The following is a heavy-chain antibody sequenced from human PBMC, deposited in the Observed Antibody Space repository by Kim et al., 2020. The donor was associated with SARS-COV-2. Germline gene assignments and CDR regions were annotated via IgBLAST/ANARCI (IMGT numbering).Heavy chain of an antibody. D-gene: IGHD3-10*02. CDR2: IYYSGST. CDR1: GGSISSGGYY. CDR3: ARDTLNYYVRYFDL. J-gene: IGHJ2*01. V-gene: IGHV4-31*03. Sequence: SETLSLTCTVSGGSISSGGYYWSWIRQHPGKGLEWIGYIYYSGSTYYNPSLKSRVTISVDTSKNQFSLKLSSVTAADTAVYYCARDTLNYYVRYFDLWGRGTLVTVSS.